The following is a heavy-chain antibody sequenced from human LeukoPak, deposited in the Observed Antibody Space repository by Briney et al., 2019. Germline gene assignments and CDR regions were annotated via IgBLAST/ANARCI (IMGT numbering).Heavy chain of an antibody. V-gene: IGHV1-69*13. CDR3: ASWTRYYGSGSYTYYFDY. CDR1: RGTFSSYA. D-gene: IGHD3-10*01. J-gene: IGHJ4*02. Sequence: SVKVSCKASRGTFSSYAISWVRQAPGQGLEWMGGIIPIFGTANYAQKFQGRVTITADESTSTAYMELSSLRSEDTAVYYCASWTRYYGSGSYTYYFDYWGQGTLVTVSS. CDR2: IIPIFGTA.